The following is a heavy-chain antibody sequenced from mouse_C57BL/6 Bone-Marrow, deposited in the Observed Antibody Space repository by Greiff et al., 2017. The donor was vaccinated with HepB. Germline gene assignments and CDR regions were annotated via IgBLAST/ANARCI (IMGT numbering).Heavy chain of an antibody. CDR1: GYSFTSGYY. V-gene: IGHV3-6*01. CDR2: ISYDGSN. J-gene: IGHJ3*01. Sequence: ESGPGLVKPSQSLSLSCSVTGYSFTSGYYWNWIRQFPGNKLEWMGYISYDGSNNYNPSLKNRISITRDTSKNQFFLKLNSVTTEDTATYYCAREYGSFAYWGQGTLVTVSA. CDR3: AREYGSFAY. D-gene: IGHD2-10*02.